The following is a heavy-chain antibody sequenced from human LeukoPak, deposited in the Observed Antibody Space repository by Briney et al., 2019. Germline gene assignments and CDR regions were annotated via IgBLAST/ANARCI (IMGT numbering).Heavy chain of an antibody. Sequence: GASVKVSCKASGYTFTNFYLHWVRQAPGQGLEWMGIINPTTGSTIYAQKFQGRVTMTRDMSTSTVYMELSSLRSEDTAVYFCPRDLNPQSIGMRAFDIWGQGTMVTASS. J-gene: IGHJ3*02. V-gene: IGHV1-46*01. CDR2: INPTTGST. D-gene: IGHD1-14*01. CDR1: GYTFTNFY. CDR3: PRDLNPQSIGMRAFDI.